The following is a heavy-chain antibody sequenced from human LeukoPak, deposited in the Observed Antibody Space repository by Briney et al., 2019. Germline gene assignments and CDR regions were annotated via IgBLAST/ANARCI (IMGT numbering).Heavy chain of an antibody. CDR1: GGTFSSYA. D-gene: IGHD3-10*01. Sequence: GASVKVSCKASGGTFSSYAISWVRQAPGQGLEWMGRIIPILGTANYAQKFQGRVTVTADKSTSTAYMELSSLRSEDTAVYYCAREGHYYGSGSLDYWGQGTLVTVSS. CDR3: AREGHYYGSGSLDY. V-gene: IGHV1-69*04. CDR2: IIPILGTA. J-gene: IGHJ4*02.